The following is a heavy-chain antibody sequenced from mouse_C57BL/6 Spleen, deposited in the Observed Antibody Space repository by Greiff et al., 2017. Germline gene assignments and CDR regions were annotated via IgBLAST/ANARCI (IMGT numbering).Heavy chain of an antibody. V-gene: IGHV1-61*01. Sequence: VQLQQPGAELVRPGSSVKLSCKASGYTFTSYWMDWVKQRPGQGLEWIGNIYPSDSETHYNQKFKDKATLTVDKSSSTAYMQLSSLTSEDSAVYYCARGYAAWFAYWGQGTLVTVSA. J-gene: IGHJ3*01. CDR3: ARGYAAWFAY. CDR2: IYPSDSET. CDR1: GYTFTSYW.